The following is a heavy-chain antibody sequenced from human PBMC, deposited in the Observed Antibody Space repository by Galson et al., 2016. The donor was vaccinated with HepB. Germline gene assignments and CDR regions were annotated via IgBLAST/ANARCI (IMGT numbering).Heavy chain of an antibody. CDR2: IHGGGKP. J-gene: IGHJ2*01. Sequence: SLRLSCAASGFTVSSTYMTWVRQAPGKGLEWVSVIHGGGKPNYAASVKGRFTISRDSSKNTLYLQMNSLRVEDTSVYYCARKQQVVQDRYWCFDLWGRGTLVTVSS. CDR1: GFTVSSTY. D-gene: IGHD6-13*01. V-gene: IGHV3-53*05. CDR3: ARKQQVVQDRYWCFDL.